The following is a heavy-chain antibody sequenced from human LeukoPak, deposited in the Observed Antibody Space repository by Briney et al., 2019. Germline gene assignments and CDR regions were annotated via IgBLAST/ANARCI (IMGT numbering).Heavy chain of an antibody. CDR3: AIYQSGLFDY. Sequence: SETLSLTCTISGGSISSGDYYWSWIRQPPGKGLEWIGYIYYSGSTYYNPSLKSRVTISVDTSKNQFSLKLSSVTAADTAVYHCAIYQSGLFDYWGQGTLVTVSS. D-gene: IGHD2-2*02. CDR2: IYYSGST. J-gene: IGHJ4*02. CDR1: GGSISSGDYY. V-gene: IGHV4-30-4*01.